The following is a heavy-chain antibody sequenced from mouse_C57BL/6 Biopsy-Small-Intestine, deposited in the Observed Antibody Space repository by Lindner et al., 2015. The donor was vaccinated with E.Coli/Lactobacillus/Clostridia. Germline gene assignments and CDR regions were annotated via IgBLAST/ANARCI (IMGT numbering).Heavy chain of an antibody. D-gene: IGHD2-3*01. CDR2: INPDSGGT. CDR3: AKETGDGPSGRDASDT. Sequence: SVKVSCKASGYTFTDYFVHWVRQAPGQGLEWMGWINPDSGGTKYVQKFQGRVAMTADTSLSTVYMELGGLTSDDTAIYYCAKETGDGPSGRDASDTWGQGTMVTVSS. V-gene: IGHV1-84*02. CDR1: GYTFTDYF. J-gene: IGHJ3*01.